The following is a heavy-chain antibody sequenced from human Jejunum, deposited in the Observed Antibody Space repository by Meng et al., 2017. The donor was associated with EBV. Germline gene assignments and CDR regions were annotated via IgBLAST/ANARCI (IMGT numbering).Heavy chain of an antibody. CDR1: GFTFSNYA. J-gene: IGHJ4*02. V-gene: IGHV3-23*04. D-gene: IGHD3-16*01. CDR2: ISASGGST. CDR3: AKDLGGGILAYYFDY. Sequence: EGQLVGSGGGLVQPWGSLRRSCAASGFTFSNYAMTWVRQAPGKGLEWVSGISASGGSTYYADSVKGRFTISRDSSKSTLYLQMNSLRAEDTAVYYCAKDLGGGILAYYFDYWGQGTLVTVSS.